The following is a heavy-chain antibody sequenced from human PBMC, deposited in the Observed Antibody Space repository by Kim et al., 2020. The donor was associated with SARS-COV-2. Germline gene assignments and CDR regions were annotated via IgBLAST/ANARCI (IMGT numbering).Heavy chain of an antibody. CDR2: ISYDGSNK. J-gene: IGHJ4*02. Sequence: GGSLRLSCAASGFTFSSYGMHWVRQAPGKGLEWVAVISYDGSNKYYADSVKGRFTISRDNSKNTLYLQMNSLRAEDTAVYYCAMGGELRPLDYWGQGTLVTVSS. D-gene: IGHD1-26*01. CDR1: GFTFSSYG. V-gene: IGHV3-30*03. CDR3: AMGGELRPLDY.